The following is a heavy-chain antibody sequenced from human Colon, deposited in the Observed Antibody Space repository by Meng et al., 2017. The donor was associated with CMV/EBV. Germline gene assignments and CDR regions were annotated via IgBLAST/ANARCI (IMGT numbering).Heavy chain of an antibody. J-gene: IGHJ4*02. D-gene: IGHD1-26*01. CDR1: GYTFTGYF. CDR3: ASLSGGDFDY. Sequence: QVLLVQEWAEGKKPGASVKVSCKASGYTFTGYFMYWVRQAPGQGLEWLGVINPITGGTNYAQKFQGRVTMTRDTSMNTAYMELSRLRSDDTAVYYCASLSGGDFDYWGQGTLVTVSS. V-gene: IGHV1-2*02. CDR2: INPITGGT.